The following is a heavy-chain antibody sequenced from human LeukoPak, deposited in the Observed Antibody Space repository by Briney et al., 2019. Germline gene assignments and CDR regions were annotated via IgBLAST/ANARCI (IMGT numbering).Heavy chain of an antibody. D-gene: IGHD3-9*01. J-gene: IGHJ4*02. Sequence: GGSLRLSCAASGFTFSSYAMHWVRQAPGKGLEWVAVISYDGSNKYYADSVKGRFTISRDNSKNTLYLQMNSLRAEDTAVYYCARGQRLRYFDWLSPIDYWGQGTLVTVSS. V-gene: IGHV3-30-3*01. CDR2: ISYDGSNK. CDR1: GFTFSSYA. CDR3: ARGQRLRYFDWLSPIDY.